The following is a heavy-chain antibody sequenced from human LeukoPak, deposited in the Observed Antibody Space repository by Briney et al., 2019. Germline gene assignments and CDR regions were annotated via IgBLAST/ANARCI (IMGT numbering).Heavy chain of an antibody. Sequence: PGGSLRLSCAASGFTFSSYAMSWVRQAPGKGLEWVSVISNTGGSTFYADSMKGRFTISRDNSKNTLYLQVNSLRAEDTAMYYCARNILFAFDIWGQGTMVTVSS. CDR2: ISNTGGST. CDR3: ARNILFAFDI. J-gene: IGHJ3*02. V-gene: IGHV3-23*01. CDR1: GFTFSSYA.